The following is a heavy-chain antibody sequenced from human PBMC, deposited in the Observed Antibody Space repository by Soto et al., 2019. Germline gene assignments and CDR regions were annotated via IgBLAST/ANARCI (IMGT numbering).Heavy chain of an antibody. CDR3: ARHEQFYYYYYGMDV. CDR2: INPGDSDI. D-gene: IGHD4-4*01. J-gene: IGHJ6*02. V-gene: IGHV5-51*01. CDR1: GYSFTTYW. Sequence: GESLKICCKASGYSFTTYWIAWVRQMPGKGLEWMGIINPGDSDIRYSPSFQGQVTISADNSISTAYLQWSSLKASDTAMYYCARHEQFYYYYYGMDVWGQGTAVTVSS.